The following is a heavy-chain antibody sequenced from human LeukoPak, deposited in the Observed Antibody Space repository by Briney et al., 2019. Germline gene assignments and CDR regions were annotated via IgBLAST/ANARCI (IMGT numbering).Heavy chain of an antibody. Sequence: SETLSLTCTVSDDSIRNYFWTWIRQSPGRGLEWIGYVFYSGSTSYNPSLRSRLTMSVDTSKSQFSLNLKSVTAADTAVYYCASKTSRIFGDGMDVWGQGTTVTVSS. CDR2: VFYSGST. J-gene: IGHJ6*02. V-gene: IGHV4-59*01. CDR1: DDSIRNYF. D-gene: IGHD2-15*01. CDR3: ASKTSRIFGDGMDV.